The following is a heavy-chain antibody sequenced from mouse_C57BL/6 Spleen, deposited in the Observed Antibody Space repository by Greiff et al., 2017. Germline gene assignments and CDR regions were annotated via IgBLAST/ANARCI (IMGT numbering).Heavy chain of an antibody. CDR2: IDPSDSET. J-gene: IGHJ4*01. Sequence: QVQLQQPGAELVRPGSSVKLSCKASGYTFTSYWMHWVKQRPIQGLEWIGNIDPSDSETHYNQKFKDKATLTVDKSSSTAYMQLSSLTSEDSAVYYCARGSNPGDYYAMDYWGQGTSGTVSS. D-gene: IGHD2-5*01. CDR1: GYTFTSYW. CDR3: ARGSNPGDYYAMDY. V-gene: IGHV1-52*01.